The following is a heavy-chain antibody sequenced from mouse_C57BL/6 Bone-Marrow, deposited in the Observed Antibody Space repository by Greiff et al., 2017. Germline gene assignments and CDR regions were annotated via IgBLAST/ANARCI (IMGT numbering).Heavy chain of an antibody. CDR3: SAFDVSYFDF. CDR2: IDPEIGDT. D-gene: IGHD2-3*01. CDR1: GFNIKDDY. Sequence: VQLKESGAELVRPGASVKLSCTASGFNIKDDYIHWVKQRPEQGLEWIGWIDPEIGDTEYASKFQGKATITSDTSSNTAYLQLSSLTSEDTAVYYCSAFDVSYFDFWGRGTPLTVAS. J-gene: IGHJ2*01. V-gene: IGHV14-4*01.